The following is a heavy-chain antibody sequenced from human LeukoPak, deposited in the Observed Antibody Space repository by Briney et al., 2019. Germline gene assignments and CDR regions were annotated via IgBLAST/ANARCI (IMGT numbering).Heavy chain of an antibody. CDR3: TRLGDYYDSSGYYFEYFQH. CDR1: GFTFGDYA. CDR2: IRSKAYGGTT. J-gene: IGHJ1*01. D-gene: IGHD3-22*01. V-gene: IGHV3-49*03. Sequence: GGSLRLSCTASGFTFGDYAMSWFRQAPGKGLEWVGFIRSKAYGGTTEYAASVKGRFTISRDDSKSIAYLQMNSLKTEDTAVYYCTRLGDYYDSSGYYFEYFQHWGQGTLVTVSS.